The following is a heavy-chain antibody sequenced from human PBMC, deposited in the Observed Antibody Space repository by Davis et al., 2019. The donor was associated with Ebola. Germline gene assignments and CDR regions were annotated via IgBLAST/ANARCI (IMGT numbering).Heavy chain of an antibody. CDR2: TYYSSKWYH. V-gene: IGHV6-1*01. CDR3: ARGGLRGGMDV. J-gene: IGHJ6*02. Sequence: PSGPLTLTCATSGDTFSSGGRNWISQSPSRGLEWLGRTYYSSKWYHDYAVSVKSRITINPDTSKNQFSLQLNSVTPEDTALYYCARGGLRGGMDVWGEGTTVTV. CDR1: GDTFSSGG. D-gene: IGHD5-18*01.